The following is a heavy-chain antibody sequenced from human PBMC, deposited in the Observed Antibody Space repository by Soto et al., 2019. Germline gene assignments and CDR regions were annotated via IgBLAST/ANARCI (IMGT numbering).Heavy chain of an antibody. CDR1: GFPFSFYS. CDR3: ARDGKGAAYTHGPYYFDY. CDR2: ITSTSSAI. J-gene: IGHJ4*02. Sequence: PGGSLRRSCAASGFPFSFYSMNWVRQAPGKGLEWISYITSTSSAINYADSVRGRFTISRDNAMRSLFLHMNSLRDEDTAVYYCARDGKGAAYTHGPYYFDYWGQGA. D-gene: IGHD1-1*01. V-gene: IGHV3-48*02.